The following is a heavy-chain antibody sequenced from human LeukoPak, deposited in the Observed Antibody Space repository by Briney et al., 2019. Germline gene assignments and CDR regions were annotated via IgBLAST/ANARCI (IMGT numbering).Heavy chain of an antibody. D-gene: IGHD3-16*01. CDR1: GGTFNNYA. Sequence: ASVKVSCEASGGTFNNYALTWVRQAPGQGLEWMGRIIPTLDITIYAQKFQGRVTITADKSTSTAYIELSSLSSEDTAVYYCARDQGLIDPPPYGLDVWGQGTTVTVSS. CDR3: ARDQGLIDPPPYGLDV. J-gene: IGHJ6*02. V-gene: IGHV1-69*04. CDR2: IIPTLDIT.